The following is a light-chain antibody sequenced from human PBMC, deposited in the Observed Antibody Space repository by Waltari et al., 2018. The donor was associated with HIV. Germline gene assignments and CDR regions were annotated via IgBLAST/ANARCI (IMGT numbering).Light chain of an antibody. Sequence: DIQMTQSPSTLSASLRDRVTITCRASLSISSWFAWYQQKPGKAPKLLLSQDSTLEAGVPAKFSGSGSGTEFNLTINRLQPDDFAIYYCQQYDSYSWTFGQGTRVEIK. J-gene: IGKJ1*01. CDR2: QDS. V-gene: IGKV1-5*01. CDR1: LSISSW. CDR3: QQYDSYSWT.